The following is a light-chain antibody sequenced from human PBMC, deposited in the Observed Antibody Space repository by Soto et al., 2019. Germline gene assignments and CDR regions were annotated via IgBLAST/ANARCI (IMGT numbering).Light chain of an antibody. J-gene: IGKJ3*01. Sequence: LVLTNFQPTLFFSPGERPTLSCRASQIVSTYLAWYQQKPGQAPRLLIYDASNRANGIPARFSGSGSGTDFTLTISSLEPEDFAVYYCQQRSDWPPFTFGPGTKVDIK. V-gene: IGKV3-11*01. CDR1: QIVSTY. CDR3: QQRSDWPPFT. CDR2: DAS.